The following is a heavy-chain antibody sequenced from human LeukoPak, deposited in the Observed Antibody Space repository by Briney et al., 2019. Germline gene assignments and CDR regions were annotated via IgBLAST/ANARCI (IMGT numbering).Heavy chain of an antibody. V-gene: IGHV1-2*02. CDR1: GYTFTGYY. D-gene: IGHD2-15*01. Sequence: ASVKVSCKASGYTFTGYYMHWVRQAPGQGLEWMGWINPNSGGTNYAQKFQGRVTITRDTSISTAYMELSRLRSDDTAVYYCARRYCSGGSCYAMVEDYWGQGTLVTVSS. CDR2: INPNSGGT. J-gene: IGHJ4*02. CDR3: ARRYCSGGSCYAMVEDY.